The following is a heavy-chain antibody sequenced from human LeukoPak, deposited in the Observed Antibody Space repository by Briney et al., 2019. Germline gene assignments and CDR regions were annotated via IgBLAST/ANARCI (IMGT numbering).Heavy chain of an antibody. CDR3: ARDGYSGYALYYYYMDV. CDR1: GYAFNNNG. Sequence: ASVKVSCKAFGYAFNNNGISWVRQAPGQGLEWVGWISLYNDSTNYAQNLQGRVTMTTDTSTNTAYMELRSLRSDDTAVYYCARDGYSGYALYYYYMDVGGKGTRVTV. J-gene: IGHJ6*03. D-gene: IGHD5-12*01. CDR2: ISLYNDST. V-gene: IGHV1-18*01.